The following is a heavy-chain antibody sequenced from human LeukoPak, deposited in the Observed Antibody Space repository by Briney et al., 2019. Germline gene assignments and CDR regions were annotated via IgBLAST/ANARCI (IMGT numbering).Heavy chain of an antibody. CDR2: INPNSGGT. Sequence: GASVKVSCKASGYTFTGYYMHWVRQAPGQGLEWMGWINPNSGGTNYAQKFQGRVTMTRDTSISTAYMELSRLRSDDTAVYYCATGRVVAATNRDWFDPWGQGTLVTVSS. V-gene: IGHV1-2*02. J-gene: IGHJ5*02. CDR3: ATGRVVAATNRDWFDP. D-gene: IGHD2-15*01. CDR1: GYTFTGYY.